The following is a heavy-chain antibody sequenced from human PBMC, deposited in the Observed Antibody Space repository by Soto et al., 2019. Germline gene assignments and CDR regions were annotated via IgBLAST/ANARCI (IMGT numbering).Heavy chain of an antibody. J-gene: IGHJ1*01. CDR3: ARDQGYYDRSGYYYPAYFQH. CDR2: IWYDGSNK. D-gene: IGHD3-22*01. Sequence: QVQLVESGGGVVQPGRSLRLSCVASGFTFSSYGMHWVRQAPGKGLEWVAVIWYDGSNKYYADSVKGRFTISRDNSKNTVYLPMNSLRAEGTAVYYCARDQGYYDRSGYYYPAYFQHWGQGTLVTVSS. V-gene: IGHV3-33*01. CDR1: GFTFSSYG.